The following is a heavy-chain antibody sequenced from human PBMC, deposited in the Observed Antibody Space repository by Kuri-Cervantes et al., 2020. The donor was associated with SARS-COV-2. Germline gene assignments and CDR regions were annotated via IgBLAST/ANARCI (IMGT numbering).Heavy chain of an antibody. CDR2: INPNSGST. V-gene: IGHV1-2*04. J-gene: IGHJ4*02. CDR1: GYTFTNYD. D-gene: IGHD1/OR15-1a*01. CDR3: ARAPPGTQRWVGDY. Sequence: ASVKVSCKPSGYTFTNYDINWVRQAPGQGLEWMGWINPNSGSTKNAQNFQGWVTMTRDTSISTAYMELSRLTSDDTAEYYCARAPPGTQRWVGDYWGQGTPVTVSS.